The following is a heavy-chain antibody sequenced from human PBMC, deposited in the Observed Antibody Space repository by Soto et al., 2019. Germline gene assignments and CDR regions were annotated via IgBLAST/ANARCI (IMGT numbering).Heavy chain of an antibody. J-gene: IGHJ4*02. Sequence: PSETLSLTCTVSGDSIKGYYWSWVRRPPERGLEYIGYIYSSGIPNYNPSLKSRVTISVDVSKNHFSLEVRSVTAADTAVYYCARARQWLPSNYFDSWGQGTLVTVSS. CDR2: IYSSGIP. CDR3: ARARQWLPSNYFDS. D-gene: IGHD6-19*01. V-gene: IGHV4-59*01. CDR1: GDSIKGYY.